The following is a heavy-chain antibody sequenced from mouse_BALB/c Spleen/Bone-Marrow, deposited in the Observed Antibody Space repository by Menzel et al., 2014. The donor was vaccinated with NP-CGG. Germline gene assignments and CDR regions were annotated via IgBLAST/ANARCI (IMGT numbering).Heavy chain of an antibody. CDR2: ISYSGNT. D-gene: IGHD2-12*01. J-gene: IGHJ2*01. CDR1: GYSITSDYA. Sequence: EVQLQQSGPGLVKPSHSLSLTCTATGYSITSDYACNWIRQSPGNKLEWMGYISYSGNTSYNPSFKSRTSITRDTSKSQFFLQVNCVTTEDSAAYYCARDSCWGCGYWGQGTTLTVSS. CDR3: ARDSCWGCGY. V-gene: IGHV3-2*02.